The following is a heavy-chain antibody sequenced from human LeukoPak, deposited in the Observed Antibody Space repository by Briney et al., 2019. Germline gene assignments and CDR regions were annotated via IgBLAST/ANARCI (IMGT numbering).Heavy chain of an antibody. CDR3: AREGRVSGYDFDC. J-gene: IGHJ4*02. CDR1: GFTFSSYW. V-gene: IGHV3-74*03. CDR2: INSDGSSI. D-gene: IGHD5-12*01. Sequence: GGSLRLSCAASGFTFSSYWMHWVRQAPGKGLVWVSRINSDGSSITYADPVKGRFTISRDNAKNTLYLQMNSLRVEDTAVYYCAREGRVSGYDFDCWGQGTLVTVSS.